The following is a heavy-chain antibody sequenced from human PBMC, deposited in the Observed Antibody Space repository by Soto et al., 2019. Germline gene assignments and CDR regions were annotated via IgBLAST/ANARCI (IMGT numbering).Heavy chain of an antibody. CDR2: IYRGGST. J-gene: IGHJ4*02. CDR1: GLTVSSNY. V-gene: IGHV3-53*01. D-gene: IGHD1-26*01. Sequence: GGPLRLSCAASGLTVSSNYMSRVRQAPGKALEWVTAIYRGGSTYYADSVKGRFTISRDNSKNTLYLQMNSLRAEDTAVYYCSRDDWEDGFDYWGQGTLVTVSS. CDR3: SRDDWEDGFDY.